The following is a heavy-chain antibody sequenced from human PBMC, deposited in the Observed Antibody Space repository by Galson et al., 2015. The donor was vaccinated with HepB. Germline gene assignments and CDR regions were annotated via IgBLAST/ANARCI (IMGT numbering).Heavy chain of an antibody. CDR3: ARGERYGPDV. D-gene: IGHD1-1*01. J-gene: IGHJ6*02. Sequence: TLSLTCTVSGVSISTYYWSWIRQAPGKGLEWIGYTSYSRSSNNNPSLKSRVTISMDTSKNQFFLRLTSVTVADTAAYSCARGERYGPDVWGPGTTVTVPS. CDR2: TSYSRSS. V-gene: IGHV4-59*01. CDR1: GVSISTYY.